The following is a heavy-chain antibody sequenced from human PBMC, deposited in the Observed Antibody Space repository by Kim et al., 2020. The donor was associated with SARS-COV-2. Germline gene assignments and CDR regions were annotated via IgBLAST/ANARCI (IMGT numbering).Heavy chain of an antibody. CDR3: ARLGIGYDSSGYYRANWFDP. Sequence: RVTISVDTSKNQFSLKLSSVTAADTAVYYCARLGIGYDSSGYYRANWFDPWGQGTLVTVSS. J-gene: IGHJ5*02. D-gene: IGHD3-22*01. V-gene: IGHV4-61*07.